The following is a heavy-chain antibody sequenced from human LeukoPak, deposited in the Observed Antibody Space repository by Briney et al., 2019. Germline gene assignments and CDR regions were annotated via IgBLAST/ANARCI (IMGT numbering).Heavy chain of an antibody. J-gene: IGHJ4*02. CDR2: IYYSGST. CDR1: GGSISSSSYY. V-gene: IGHV4-39*06. D-gene: IGHD3-22*01. Sequence: SETLSLTCTVSGGSISSSSYYWGWIRQPPGKGLEWIGSIYYSGSTYYNPSLKSRVTISVDTSKNQFPLKLSSVTAADTAVYYCARAPYYYDSSGYYYGYYFDYWGQGTLVTVSS. CDR3: ARAPYYYDSSGYYYGYYFDY.